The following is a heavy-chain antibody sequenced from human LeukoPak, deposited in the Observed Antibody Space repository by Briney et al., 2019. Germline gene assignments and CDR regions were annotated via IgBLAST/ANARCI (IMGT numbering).Heavy chain of an antibody. CDR2: IYYSGST. CDR1: GGSISSSSYY. D-gene: IGHD6-13*01. V-gene: IGHV4-39*01. Sequence: PSETLSLTCTVSGGSISSSSYYWGWLRQPPGKGLESIGSIYYSGSTYYNPSLKSRVTISVDTSKNQFSLKLSAVTAADTAVYYCARQPRNSRNFDYWGQGTLVTVSS. J-gene: IGHJ4*02. CDR3: ARQPRNSRNFDY.